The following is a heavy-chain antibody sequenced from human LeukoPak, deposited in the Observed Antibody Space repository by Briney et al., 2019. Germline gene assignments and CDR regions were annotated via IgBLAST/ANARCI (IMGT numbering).Heavy chain of an antibody. CDR3: ARGGGNFDY. D-gene: IGHD2-15*01. CDR1: EFTFSGYT. V-gene: IGHV3-21*01. Sequence: GGSLRLSCAASEFTFSGYTINWVRQAPGKGLEWVSSISSTSTYISYADSVKGRFTISRDNAKNSLYLQMNSLRAEDTAVYYCARGGGNFDYWGQGTLVTVSS. J-gene: IGHJ4*02. CDR2: ISSTSTYI.